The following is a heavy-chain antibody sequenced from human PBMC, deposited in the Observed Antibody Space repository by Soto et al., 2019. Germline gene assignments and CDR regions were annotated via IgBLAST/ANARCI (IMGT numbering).Heavy chain of an antibody. Sequence: SETLSLTCAVYGGSFSGYYWSWIRQPPGKGLEWIGEINHSGSTNYNPSLKSRVTISVDTSKNQFSLKLSSVTAADTAVYYCARGTHIVATRVYVYWGQGTLVTVSS. CDR3: ARGTHIVATRVYVY. CDR2: INHSGST. D-gene: IGHD5-12*01. J-gene: IGHJ4*02. V-gene: IGHV4-34*01. CDR1: GGSFSGYY.